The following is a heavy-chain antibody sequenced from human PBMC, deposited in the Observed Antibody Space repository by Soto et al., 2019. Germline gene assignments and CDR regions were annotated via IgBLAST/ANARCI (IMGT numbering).Heavy chain of an antibody. CDR2: ISAYNGNT. Sequence: ASVKVSCNASGYTFTSYCISWVRQAPGQGLEWMGWISAYNGNTNYAQKLQGRVTMTTDTSTSTAYMELRSLRSDDTAVYYCARVAFSIGGYYFTPDDAFDIWGQGTMVTVSS. CDR1: GYTFTSYC. CDR3: ARVAFSIGGYYFTPDDAFDI. V-gene: IGHV1-18*01. D-gene: IGHD2-15*01. J-gene: IGHJ3*02.